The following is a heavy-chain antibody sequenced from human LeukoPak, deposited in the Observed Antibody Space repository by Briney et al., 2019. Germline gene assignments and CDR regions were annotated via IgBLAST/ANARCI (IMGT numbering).Heavy chain of an antibody. V-gene: IGHV3-15*01. CDR3: STLTSRGLSDS. D-gene: IGHD1-20*01. Sequence: GGSLRLSCAASGFTFSNAWMSWVRQAPGKGLEWVGRIKSKADGETIDYAAPVKGRFTFSRDDSKNMLYLQMNSLKSEDTAVYYCSTLTSRGLSDSWGQGTLVTVSS. CDR1: GFTFSNAW. CDR2: IKSKADGETI. J-gene: IGHJ4*02.